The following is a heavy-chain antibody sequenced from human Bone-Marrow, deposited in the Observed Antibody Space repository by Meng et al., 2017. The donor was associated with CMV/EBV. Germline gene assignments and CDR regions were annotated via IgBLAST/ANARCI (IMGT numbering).Heavy chain of an antibody. CDR2: ISAYNGNT. Sequence: ASVKVSCKASGYTFTSYGISWVRQAPGQGLEWMGWISAYNGNTNYAQKLQGRVTMTTDTSTSTAYMELSSLRSEDTAVYYCARSRGRYGRYGSGSMRLAQYYYGMDVWGQGHTVTGYS. CDR1: GYTFTSYG. D-gene: IGHD3-10*01. J-gene: IGHJ6*01. V-gene: IGHV1-18*01. CDR3: ARSRGRYGRYGSGSMRLAQYYYGMDV.